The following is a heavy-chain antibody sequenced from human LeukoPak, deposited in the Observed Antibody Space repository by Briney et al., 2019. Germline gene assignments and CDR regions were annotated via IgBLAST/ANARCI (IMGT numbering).Heavy chain of an antibody. J-gene: IGHJ3*02. Sequence: ASVKVSCKASGYTFTRNGISWVRQAPGQGLEWMGWISAYNGNTNYAQKLQGRVTMTTDTSTSTAYMELRSLKSDDTAVYYCASLKNYYDSSGYLVTDAFDIWGQGTMVTVSS. D-gene: IGHD3-22*01. CDR3: ASLKNYYDSSGYLVTDAFDI. CDR2: ISAYNGNT. V-gene: IGHV1-18*01. CDR1: GYTFTRNG.